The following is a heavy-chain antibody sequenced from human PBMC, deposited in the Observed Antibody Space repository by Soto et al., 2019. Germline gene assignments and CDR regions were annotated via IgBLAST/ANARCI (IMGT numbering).Heavy chain of an antibody. Sequence: XATLSLTCTVCGGCVSSDTHYWSWIRQPPGKRLEWIGFIYSSGSTNYNPSLKSRVTMSVDTSKNQFSLELRSVIVADTAVYHCARFVRSCSGTTCYTRADVWGQGTTVTVSS. CDR1: GGCVSSDTHY. CDR3: ARFVRSCSGTTCYTRADV. V-gene: IGHV4-61*01. D-gene: IGHD2-2*02. J-gene: IGHJ6*02. CDR2: IYSSGST.